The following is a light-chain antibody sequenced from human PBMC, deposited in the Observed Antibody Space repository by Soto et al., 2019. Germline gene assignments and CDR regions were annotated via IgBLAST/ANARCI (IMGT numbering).Light chain of an antibody. V-gene: IGKV3-20*01. CDR2: GAS. J-gene: IGKJ1*01. CDR1: QSVSSSY. CDR3: QQYGSSPRT. Sequence: EIVLTQSPGTLSLSPGERATLSCMASQSVSSSYLAWYQQKPVQAPRLLIYGASSRATGIPDRFSGSGSGTDFTLTISRLEPEDFAVYYCQQYGSSPRTFGQGTKVDI.